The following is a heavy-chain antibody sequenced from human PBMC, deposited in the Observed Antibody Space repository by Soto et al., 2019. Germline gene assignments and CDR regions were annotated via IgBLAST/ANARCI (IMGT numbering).Heavy chain of an antibody. V-gene: IGHV6-1*01. CDR3: ARGEYSGFDV. Sequence: PSQTLSLTCAISGDSFSSNGVAWNWIRQSPSRGLEWLGRTYYRSKWYNDYAVSVKSRITVNPDTSKNQFSLQLSSVTSEDTAVYYCARGEYSGFDVWGQGTMVTVSS. J-gene: IGHJ3*01. CDR1: GDSFSSNGVA. D-gene: IGHD3-16*01. CDR2: TYYRSKWYN.